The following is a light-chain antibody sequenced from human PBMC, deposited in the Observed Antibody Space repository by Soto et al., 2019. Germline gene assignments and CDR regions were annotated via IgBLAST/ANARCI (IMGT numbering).Light chain of an antibody. CDR1: QSVSHY. J-gene: IGKJ5*01. CDR3: QQRSNWPPST. Sequence: EIVLTQSPATLSLSPGERATLSCRASQSVSHYLAWYQQKPGQAPRLLIYDASNRATGIPARFSGSGSGTDFTLTISSLEPEDFAVYYCQQRSNWPPSTFGQGTRLEIK. CDR2: DAS. V-gene: IGKV3-11*01.